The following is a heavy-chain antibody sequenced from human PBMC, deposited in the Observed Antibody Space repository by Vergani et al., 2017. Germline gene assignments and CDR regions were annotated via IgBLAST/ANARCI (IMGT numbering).Heavy chain of an antibody. CDR1: GFKFSQFG. CDR2: ISYDGSKT. D-gene: IGHD3-16*01. CDR3: ARDVWDCSGISCFLRAGEFYYMDV. J-gene: IGHJ6*03. V-gene: IGHV3-33*05. Sequence: QVQLVESGGGVVQPGTSLSLSCEASGFKFSQFGMHWVRQGPGKGLEWVAFISYDGSKTQYEDSEKGRVTISRDNSKNTVGLEMSSLRVDDTATYYCARDVWDCSGISCFLRAGEFYYMDVWGQGTTVTVSS.